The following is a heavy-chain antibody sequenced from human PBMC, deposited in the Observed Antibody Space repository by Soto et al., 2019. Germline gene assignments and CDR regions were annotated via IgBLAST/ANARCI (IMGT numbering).Heavy chain of an antibody. J-gene: IGHJ4*02. CDR2: ISYDGSNK. CDR1: GFTFSSYG. Sequence: GGSLRLSCAASGFTFSSYGMHWVRQAPGKGLEWVAVISYDGSNKYYADSVKGRFTISRDNSKNTLYLQMNSLRAEDTAVYYCAKDNDSRFDYWGQGTLVTVSS. CDR3: AKDNDSRFDY. D-gene: IGHD1-1*01. V-gene: IGHV3-30*18.